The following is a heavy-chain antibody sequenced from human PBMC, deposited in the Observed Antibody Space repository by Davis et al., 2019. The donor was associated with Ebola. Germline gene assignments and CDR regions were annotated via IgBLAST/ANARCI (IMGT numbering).Heavy chain of an antibody. V-gene: IGHV4-4*02. J-gene: IGHJ4*02. CDR2: ILQTGDT. D-gene: IGHD3-16*01. Sequence: SETLSLTCTVSGGSLRSSNWWSWVRPSPGKGLEWLGEILQTGDTNYSPSLKGRVTISADTSRNQFSLKLTSVTAADTAVYYCASAPYENYWGQGTLVTVSS. CDR3: ASAPYENY. CDR1: GGSLRSSNW.